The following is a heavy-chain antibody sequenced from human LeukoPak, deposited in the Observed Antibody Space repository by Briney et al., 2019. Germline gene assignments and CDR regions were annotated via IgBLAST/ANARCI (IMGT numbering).Heavy chain of an antibody. CDR3: ARSIGLTGGGVDV. CDR2: ITNGGSTI. J-gene: IGHJ6*02. D-gene: IGHD3-9*01. CDR1: GFTFSDYN. Sequence: SGGSLRLSCAASGFTFSDYNMNWVRQAPGKGLEWVSYITNGGSTIHHADSVKGRFTISRANAKKTLYLQMHSLRAEDTAVYYRARSIGLTGGGVDVWGQGTTVTVSS. V-gene: IGHV3-11*01.